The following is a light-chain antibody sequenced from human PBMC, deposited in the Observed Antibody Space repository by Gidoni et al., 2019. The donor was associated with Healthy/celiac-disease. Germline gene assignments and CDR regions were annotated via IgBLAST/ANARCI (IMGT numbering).Light chain of an antibody. Sequence: DIVMTQSPDSLAVSLGERATINCKSSQSVLYSSNNKNYLAWYQQKPGQPPKLLIYWASTRDSGVPDRFSGGGSRTDFTLTISSLQAEDVAVFYCQQYYSTPLTFGGGTKVEIK. V-gene: IGKV4-1*01. CDR1: QSVLYSSNNKNY. CDR3: QQYYSTPLT. CDR2: WAS. J-gene: IGKJ4*01.